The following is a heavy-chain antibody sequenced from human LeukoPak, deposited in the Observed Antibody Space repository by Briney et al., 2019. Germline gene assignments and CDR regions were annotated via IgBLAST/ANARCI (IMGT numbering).Heavy chain of an antibody. CDR3: ARAHTAMDRDWFDP. V-gene: IGHV1-69*04. J-gene: IGHJ5*02. CDR2: IIPILGIA. D-gene: IGHD5-18*01. CDR1: GGTFSSYA. Sequence: SVKVSCKTSGGTFSSYAISWVRQAPGQGLEWMGRIIPILGIANYAQKFPGRVTITADKSTSTAYMELSSLRSEDTAVYYCARAHTAMDRDWFDPWGQGTLVTVSS.